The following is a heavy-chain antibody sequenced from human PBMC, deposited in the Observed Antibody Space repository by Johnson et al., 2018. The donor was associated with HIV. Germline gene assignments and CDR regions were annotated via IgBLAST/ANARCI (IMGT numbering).Heavy chain of an antibody. Sequence: VQLVESGGGLVQPGGSLRLSCAASGITVSSSYMSWVRQAPGQGLEWVSVIYSGGSTYYADSVKGRFTLSRDNSKNTLDLQMNSLRAEDTALYYCARHRGVYPTSPGGVGAFDIWGQGTMVTVSS. J-gene: IGHJ3*02. CDR3: ARHRGVYPTSPGGVGAFDI. V-gene: IGHV3-66*04. CDR2: IYSGGST. CDR1: GITVSSSY. D-gene: IGHD1-26*01.